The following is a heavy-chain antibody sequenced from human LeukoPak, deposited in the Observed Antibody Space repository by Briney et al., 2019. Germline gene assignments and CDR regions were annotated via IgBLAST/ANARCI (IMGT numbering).Heavy chain of an antibody. Sequence: GGSLRLSCAASGFTFSSYWMHWVRQAPGKGLVWVSRINSDGSSTSYADSVKGRFTISRDNAKNTLYLQMNSLRAEDTAVYYCARVPDYYEGADYWGQGTLVTVSS. CDR1: GFTFSSYW. J-gene: IGHJ4*02. D-gene: IGHD3-22*01. CDR2: INSDGSST. V-gene: IGHV3-74*01. CDR3: ARVPDYYEGADY.